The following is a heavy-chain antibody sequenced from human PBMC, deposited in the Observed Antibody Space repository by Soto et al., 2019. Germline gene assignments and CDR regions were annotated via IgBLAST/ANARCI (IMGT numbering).Heavy chain of an antibody. Sequence: GGSLRLSCAASGFTFSDYCMSWIRQAPGKGLEWVSYISSSGSTIYYSDSVKGRFTISRDNAKNSLYLQMNSLRAEDTAVYYCARSEYSSSPNDYWGQGTLVTVSS. V-gene: IGHV3-11*01. D-gene: IGHD6-6*01. CDR2: ISSSGSTI. J-gene: IGHJ4*02. CDR3: ARSEYSSSPNDY. CDR1: GFTFSDYC.